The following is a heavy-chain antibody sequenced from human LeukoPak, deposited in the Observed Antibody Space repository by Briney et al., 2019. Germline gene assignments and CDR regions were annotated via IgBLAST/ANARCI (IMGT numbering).Heavy chain of an antibody. Sequence: SETLSLTCTVSGGSISSYYWSWIRQPPGKGLEWIGYIYYSGSTNYNPYLKSRVTISVDTSKNQFSLKLSSVTAADTAVYYCARVSYCSGGSCYSGIIDYWGQGTLVTVSS. J-gene: IGHJ4*02. V-gene: IGHV4-59*01. D-gene: IGHD2-15*01. CDR3: ARVSYCSGGSCYSGIIDY. CDR2: IYYSGST. CDR1: GGSISSYY.